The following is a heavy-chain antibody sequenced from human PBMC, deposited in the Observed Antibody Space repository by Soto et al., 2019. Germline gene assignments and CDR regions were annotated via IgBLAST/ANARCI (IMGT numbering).Heavy chain of an antibody. CDR1: GFTFSRFA. V-gene: IGHV3-23*01. Sequence: EVQLLESGGGLVHLGGSLRLSCEASGFTFSRFAMSWVRQTPGKGLEWVSTVSGPGGGTYYADYVKGRFTISRDNFKSAVHLQMNSLRAEDTAIYYCAKGKISTTTYTSFDSWGRGTLASVSS. D-gene: IGHD1-26*01. CDR3: AKGKISTTTYTSFDS. CDR2: VSGPGGGT. J-gene: IGHJ5*01.